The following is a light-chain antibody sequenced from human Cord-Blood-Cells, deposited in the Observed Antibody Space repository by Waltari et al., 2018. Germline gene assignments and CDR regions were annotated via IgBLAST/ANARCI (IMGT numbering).Light chain of an antibody. CDR2: EGS. CDR3: CSYAGSWV. CDR1: SSDVGSYNL. V-gene: IGLV2-23*01. J-gene: IGLJ3*02. Sequence: QSALTQPASVSGSPGQSFTISCTGTSSDVGSYNLVSWYQQHPGKAPKLMIYEGSKRHSGVSNRLSGSESGNTASLTVSGRQAEDEADYYCCSYAGSWVFGGGTKLTVL.